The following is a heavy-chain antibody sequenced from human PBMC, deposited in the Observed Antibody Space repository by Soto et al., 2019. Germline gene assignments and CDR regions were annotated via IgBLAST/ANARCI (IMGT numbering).Heavy chain of an antibody. D-gene: IGHD3-22*01. CDR3: ARVSYFDGGGFFYYFDY. V-gene: IGHV4-38-2*01. J-gene: IGHJ4*02. CDR1: GYSISSGYY. Sequence: SETLSLTCAVSGYSISSGYYLGWILQPPWKGLQWIGNMYHSGSTYYNPSLKSRVTISIDTSKNQFSLKLSSVTAADEAIYYCARVSYFDGGGFFYYFDYWGQGTLVTVSS. CDR2: MYHSGST.